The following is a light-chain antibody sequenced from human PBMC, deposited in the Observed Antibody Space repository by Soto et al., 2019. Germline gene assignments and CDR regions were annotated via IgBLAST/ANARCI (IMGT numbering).Light chain of an antibody. CDR3: SSYTRSSTSYV. J-gene: IGLJ1*01. V-gene: IGLV2-14*01. CDR2: EVS. CDR1: SSDVGGYNY. Sequence: SALTHPASVSGSPGQSSTISCTGTSSDVGGYNYVSWYQQHPGKAPKLMIYEVSNRPSRVSNRFSGSKSGNTASLTISGLQAEDEADYYCSSYTRSSTSYVFGTGTKVTVL.